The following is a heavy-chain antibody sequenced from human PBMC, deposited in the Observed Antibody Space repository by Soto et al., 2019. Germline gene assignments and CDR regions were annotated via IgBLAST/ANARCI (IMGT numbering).Heavy chain of an antibody. D-gene: IGHD6-25*01. CDR1: GGSISSYY. Sequence: SETLSLTCTVSGGSISSYYWSWIRQPPGKGLEWIGYIYYSGSTNYNPSLKSRVTISVDTSKNQFSLKLRSVPAADTAVYCCGRDLKGSTRYGYSGQGILVTVSS. CDR2: IYYSGST. V-gene: IGHV4-59*01. CDR3: GRDLKGSTRYGY. J-gene: IGHJ4*02.